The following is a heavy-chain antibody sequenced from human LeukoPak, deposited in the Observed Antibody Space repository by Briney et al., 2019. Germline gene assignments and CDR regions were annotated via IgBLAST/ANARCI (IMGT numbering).Heavy chain of an antibody. Sequence: SETLSLTCTVSGGSISSGSYYWRWIRQPAGKGLEWIGRIYTSGSTNYNPSLKSRVTISVDTSKNQFSLKLSSVTAADTAVYYCARDNARGGSFSDYLRYFQHWGQGTLVTVSS. CDR3: ARDNARGGSFSDYLRYFQH. J-gene: IGHJ1*01. CDR2: IYTSGST. V-gene: IGHV4-61*02. CDR1: GGSISSGSYY. D-gene: IGHD5-12*01.